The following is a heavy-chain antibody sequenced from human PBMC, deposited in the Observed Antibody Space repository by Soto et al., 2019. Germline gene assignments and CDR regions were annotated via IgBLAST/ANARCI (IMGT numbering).Heavy chain of an antibody. Sequence: GGSLRLSCAASGFTFGSYAMSWVRQAPGKGLEWVSAISGSGGSTYYADSVKGRFTISRDNSKNTLYLQMNRLRAEDTAVYYCVHDSSGYSLGGAFDIWGQGTMVTVSS. D-gene: IGHD3-22*01. CDR3: VHDSSGYSLGGAFDI. CDR2: ISGSGGST. CDR1: GFTFGSYA. V-gene: IGHV3-23*01. J-gene: IGHJ3*02.